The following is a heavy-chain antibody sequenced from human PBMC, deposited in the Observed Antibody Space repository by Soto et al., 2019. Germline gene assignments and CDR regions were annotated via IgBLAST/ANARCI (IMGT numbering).Heavy chain of an antibody. CDR3: AKDSGVSSGWYWAYWFDP. Sequence: GGSLRLSCAASGFTFSSYAMSWVRQAPGKGLEWVSAISGSGGSTYYADSVKGRFTISRDNAKNTLYLQMNSLRAEDTAVYYCAKDSGVSSGWYWAYWFDPWGQGTLVTVSS. V-gene: IGHV3-23*01. CDR2: ISGSGGST. D-gene: IGHD6-19*01. CDR1: GFTFSSYA. J-gene: IGHJ5*02.